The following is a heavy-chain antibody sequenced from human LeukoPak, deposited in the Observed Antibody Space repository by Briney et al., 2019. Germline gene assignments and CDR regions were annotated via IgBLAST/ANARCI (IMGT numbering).Heavy chain of an antibody. Sequence: ASVKVSCKASGYTFTSYYMHWVRQAPGQGLEWMGIINPSGGSTSYAQKFQGRVTMTRDTSTSTVYMELSSLRAEDMAVYYCARSKFRMTTVTPPDYWGQGTLVTVSS. D-gene: IGHD4-17*01. CDR1: GYTFTSYY. CDR2: INPSGGST. V-gene: IGHV1-46*01. J-gene: IGHJ4*02. CDR3: ARSKFRMTTVTPPDY.